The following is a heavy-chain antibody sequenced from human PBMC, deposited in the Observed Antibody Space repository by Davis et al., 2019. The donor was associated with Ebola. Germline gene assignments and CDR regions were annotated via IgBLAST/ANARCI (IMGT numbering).Heavy chain of an antibody. CDR2: IKQDGSEK. D-gene: IGHD5-12*01. J-gene: IGHJ4*02. Sequence: GGPLRLSCAASGFTFSSYCLSWVRQAPGQGLEWVANIKQDGSEKYYVDPVKGRFTISRDNAKNSLYLQRNGLRAEDTAVYYCAREGYTGYVRISGGYYADFWGQGTLVTVSS. V-gene: IGHV3-7*01. CDR1: GFTFSSYC. CDR3: AREGYTGYVRISGGYYADF.